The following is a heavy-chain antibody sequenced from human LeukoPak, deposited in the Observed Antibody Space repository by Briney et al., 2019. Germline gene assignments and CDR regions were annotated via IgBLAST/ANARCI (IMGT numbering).Heavy chain of an antibody. Sequence: GGPLRLSWAASGFTFSNYAMTWVGQVQGKGLGWVSAISGSVNSTYYADSVKGRFTISRDNSKNTLYLQMNSLRAEDTAVYYCARTLWSPRGDIWGQGTMVTVSS. J-gene: IGHJ3*02. CDR2: ISGSVNST. CDR3: ARTLWSPRGDI. D-gene: IGHD3-10*01. CDR1: GFTFSNYA. V-gene: IGHV3-23*01.